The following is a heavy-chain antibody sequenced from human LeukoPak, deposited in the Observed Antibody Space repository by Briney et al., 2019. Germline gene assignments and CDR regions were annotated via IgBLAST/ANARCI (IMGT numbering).Heavy chain of an antibody. Sequence: SETLSLTCTVSGGSISSSSYYWNWIRQPPGKGLEWIGEINHSGIKYNPSLKSRVTISVDTSKNQFSLKLSSVTAADTAVYYCASARTGWSLNYYYYYMDVWGKGTTVTVSS. J-gene: IGHJ6*03. CDR3: ASARTGWSLNYYYYYMDV. CDR2: INHSGI. V-gene: IGHV4-39*07. D-gene: IGHD6-19*01. CDR1: GGSISSSSYY.